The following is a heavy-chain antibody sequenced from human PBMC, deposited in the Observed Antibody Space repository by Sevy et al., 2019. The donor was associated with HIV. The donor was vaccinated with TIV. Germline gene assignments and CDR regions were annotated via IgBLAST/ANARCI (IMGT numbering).Heavy chain of an antibody. CDR3: ARGHSSDYHYYMDV. J-gene: IGHJ6*03. V-gene: IGHV3-20*04. CDR1: GFIFDDYG. Sequence: GGSLRLSCAASGFIFDDYGMSWVRQVRGKGLEWVSGITWNSVSTGYADSVKGRFTIPRDNAKNSLYLQMNSLRAEDTALYYCARGHSSDYHYYMDVWGKGTTVTVSS. CDR2: ITWNSVST. D-gene: IGHD3-10*01.